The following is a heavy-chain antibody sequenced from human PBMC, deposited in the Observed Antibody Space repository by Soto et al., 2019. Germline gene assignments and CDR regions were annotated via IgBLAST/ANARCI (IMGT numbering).Heavy chain of an antibody. J-gene: IGHJ4*02. Sequence: GASVKVSCKASGGTFSSYAISWVRQAPGQGLEWMGGIIPIFGTANYAQKFQGRVTITADESTSTAYMELSSLRSEDTAVYYCARDLRCVTPRGIAVCGTTDYWGQGTLVTVSS. CDR2: IIPIFGTA. D-gene: IGHD6-19*01. V-gene: IGHV1-69*13. CDR3: ARDLRCVTPRGIAVCGTTDY. CDR1: GGTFSSYA.